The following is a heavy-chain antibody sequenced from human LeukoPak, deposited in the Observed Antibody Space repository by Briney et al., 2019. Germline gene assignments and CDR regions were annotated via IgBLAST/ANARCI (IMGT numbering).Heavy chain of an antibody. Sequence: ASVKVSCKASGYTFTSYGISWVRQAPGQGLEWMGWISGYNGNTNYAQKLQGRVTMTTDTSTSTAYMELRSLRSDDTAVYYCARDSYYDSSGYSDISGQGTMVTVSS. CDR3: ARDSYYDSSGYSDI. CDR1: GYTFTSYG. CDR2: ISGYNGNT. J-gene: IGHJ3*02. V-gene: IGHV1-18*01. D-gene: IGHD3-22*01.